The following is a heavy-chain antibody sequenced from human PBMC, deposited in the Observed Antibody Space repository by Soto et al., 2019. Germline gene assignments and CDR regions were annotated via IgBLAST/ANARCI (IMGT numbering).Heavy chain of an antibody. CDR2: IIPALGIP. V-gene: IGHV1-69*02. CDR1: GGTLNTYT. CDR3: MGHSASGTNVDYFPP. Sequence: QVQLVQSGPQVKKPGSSVKVSCKSSGGTLNTYTISWVRQAPRQGFEWMGRIIPALGIPNYAQKFQGRVTITAEKPTNTAYMELTSRRSDDTGMCYCMGHSASGTNVDYFPPWGQGTLVNVS. D-gene: IGHD3-10*01. J-gene: IGHJ5*02.